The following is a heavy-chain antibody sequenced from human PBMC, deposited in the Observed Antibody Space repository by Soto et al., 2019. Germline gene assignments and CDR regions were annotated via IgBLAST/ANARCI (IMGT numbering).Heavy chain of an antibody. CDR2: IGASGAGT. Sequence: EVQLLESGGALVQPGGSLRLSCAASGFTFSSYAMSWVRQAPGKGLEWVSGIGASGAGTYYADSVKGRFIISRDNSKNTLHLQMNSLRAEDTAVYYCALRKTGSYFDYWDQGTLVTVSS. V-gene: IGHV3-23*01. J-gene: IGHJ4*02. CDR1: GFTFSSYA. CDR3: ALRKTGSYFDY. D-gene: IGHD1-26*01.